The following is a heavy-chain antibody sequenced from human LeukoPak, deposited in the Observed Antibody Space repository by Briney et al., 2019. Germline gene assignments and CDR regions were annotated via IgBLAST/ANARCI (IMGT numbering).Heavy chain of an antibody. CDR1: GGSVSSSLYY. CDR2: IYFSAST. V-gene: IGHV4-39*01. D-gene: IGHD3-16*01. CDR3: ARGYGTFDY. J-gene: IGHJ4*02. Sequence: ETSETLSLTCTVSGGSVSSSLYYWGWIRQPPGKGLEWIGGIYFSASTYYSPSLKSRVTISVDTSKNQFSLKLSSVTAADTAVYYCARGYGTFDYWGQGTLVTVSS.